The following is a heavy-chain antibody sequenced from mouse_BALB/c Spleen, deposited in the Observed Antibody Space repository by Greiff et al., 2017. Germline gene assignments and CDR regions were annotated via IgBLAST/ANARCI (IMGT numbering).Heavy chain of an antibody. CDR2: ISSGGSYT. CDR1: GFTFSSYT. V-gene: IGHV5-6-4*01. J-gene: IGHJ3*01. Sequence: EVQGVESGGGLVKPGGSLKLSCAASGFTFSSYTMSWVRQTPEKRLEWVATISSGGSYTYSPDSVKGRFTISRDNAKNTLYLQMSSLRSEDTAMYYYTRVRGYGVYGGFAYWGQGTLVTVSA. D-gene: IGHD2-13*01. CDR3: TRVRGYGVYGGFAY.